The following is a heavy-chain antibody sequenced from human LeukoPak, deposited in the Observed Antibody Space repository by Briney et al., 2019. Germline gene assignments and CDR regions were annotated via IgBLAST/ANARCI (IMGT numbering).Heavy chain of an antibody. D-gene: IGHD3-9*01. CDR3: ARQTAGYYSPFDY. CDR2: IKQDGSET. V-gene: IGHV3-7*01. Sequence: GGSLRLSCAASGFTFSTYWMSWVRKAPGKGLEWVANIKQDGSETHYLDSMKGRFTISRDNANNSVYLHMSNLRAEDSAVYFCARQTAGYYSPFDYWGQGTLVTVSS. J-gene: IGHJ4*02. CDR1: GFTFSTYW.